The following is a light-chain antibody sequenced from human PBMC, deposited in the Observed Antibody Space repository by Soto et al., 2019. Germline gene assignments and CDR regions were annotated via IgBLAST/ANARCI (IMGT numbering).Light chain of an antibody. CDR3: QQYYNWPRT. J-gene: IGKJ5*01. CDR2: GAS. Sequence: EIVMTQSPATLSVSPWEGATLSCRASQSVSSKLAWYQQKPGQAPRLLIYGASTRATGIPARFSGSGSGTEFTLTINSLQAEDCAVYYCQQYYNWPRTFGQGTRLEIK. CDR1: QSVSSK. V-gene: IGKV3-15*01.